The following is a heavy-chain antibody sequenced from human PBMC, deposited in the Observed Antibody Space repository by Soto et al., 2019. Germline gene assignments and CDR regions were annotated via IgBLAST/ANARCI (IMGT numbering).Heavy chain of an antibody. V-gene: IGHV3-33*01. CDR3: AREHRGIVVAGDAFDI. Sequence: QVQLVESGGGVVQPGRSLRLSCAASGFTFSSYSMHWVRQAPGKGLEWVAVIWYDGSNKYYADSVKGRFTISRDNSKNTLYLQMNSLRAEDTAVYYCAREHRGIVVAGDAFDIWGQGTMVTVSS. CDR2: IWYDGSNK. J-gene: IGHJ3*02. CDR1: GFTFSSYS. D-gene: IGHD3-22*01.